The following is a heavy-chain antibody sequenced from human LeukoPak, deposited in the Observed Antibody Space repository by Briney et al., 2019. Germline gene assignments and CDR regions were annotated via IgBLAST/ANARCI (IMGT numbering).Heavy chain of an antibody. J-gene: IGHJ4*02. CDR2: IKQDGSEK. V-gene: IGHV3-7*05. D-gene: IGHD2-21*02. Sequence: GGSLRLSCAASGFXFNNYWISWVRQAPGKGLEWVANIKQDGSEKYYVDSVKGRFTISRDNAKSSLYLQMNSLRAEDTAVYYCARDLLLGYWGQGALVTVSS. CDR3: ARDLLLGY. CDR1: GFXFNNYW.